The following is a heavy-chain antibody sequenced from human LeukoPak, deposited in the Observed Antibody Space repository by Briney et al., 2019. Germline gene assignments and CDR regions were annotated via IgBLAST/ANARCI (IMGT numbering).Heavy chain of an antibody. J-gene: IGHJ4*02. V-gene: IGHV1-69*05. CDR3: ARDADGDYALGY. CDR1: GGTFSSYA. D-gene: IGHD4-17*01. CDR2: IIPIFGTA. Sequence: SVKVSCKASGGTFSSYAISWVRQAPGQGLEWMGRIIPIFGTANYAQKFQGRVTITTDESTSTAYLELSSLRSEDTAVYYCARDADGDYALGYWGQGTLVTVSS.